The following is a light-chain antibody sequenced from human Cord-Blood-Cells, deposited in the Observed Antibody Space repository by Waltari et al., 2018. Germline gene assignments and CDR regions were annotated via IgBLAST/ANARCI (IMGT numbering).Light chain of an antibody. J-gene: IGKJ2*01. V-gene: IGKV3-20*01. CDR2: GAS. CDR1: QSVSSSY. CDR3: QQYGSPYT. Sequence: EIVLTQSPCTLSLSPGERPTLSCRASQSVSSSYLAWYQQKPGQAPRLLIYGASSRATGIPDRFSGSGSGTDFTLTISRLEPEDFAVYYCQQYGSPYTFGQGTKLEIK.